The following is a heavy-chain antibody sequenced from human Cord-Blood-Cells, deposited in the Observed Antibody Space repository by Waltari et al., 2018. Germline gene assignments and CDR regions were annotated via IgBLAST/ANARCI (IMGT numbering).Heavy chain of an antibody. Sequence: QVQLVQSGAEVKKPGASVKVSCKASGYTFTSYDINWVRQSTGQGLEWMGWMNPNSGNTGYAQKFQGRVTITRNTSISTAYMELSSLRSEDTAVYYCARARRSTTGTTYYFDYWGQGTLVTVSS. V-gene: IGHV1-8*03. J-gene: IGHJ4*02. CDR3: ARARRSTTGTTYYFDY. D-gene: IGHD1-1*01. CDR1: GYTFTSYD. CDR2: MNPNSGNT.